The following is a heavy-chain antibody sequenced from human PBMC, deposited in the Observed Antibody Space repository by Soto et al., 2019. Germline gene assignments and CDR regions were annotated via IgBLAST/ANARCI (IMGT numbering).Heavy chain of an antibody. D-gene: IGHD5-18*01. J-gene: IGHJ4*02. Sequence: SETLSLTCTVSGASIISGEHYWSWIRQAPGKGLEWIGYIYYSGSTNYNPSLTSRVTISVDTSKNQFSLKLSSVTAADTAVYYCARHRYSYGVYYFDYWGQGTLVTVSS. CDR1: GASIISGEHY. V-gene: IGHV4-61*08. CDR2: IYYSGST. CDR3: ARHRYSYGVYYFDY.